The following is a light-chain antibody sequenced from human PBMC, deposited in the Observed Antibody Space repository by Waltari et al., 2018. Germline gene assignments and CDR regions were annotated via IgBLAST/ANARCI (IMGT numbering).Light chain of an antibody. V-gene: IGKV3-15*01. CDR3: QQYNNWPRK. Sequence: EIVMTQSPATLSVSPGERATLSCRASQSVSSNLAWYQQKPGQAPRHLIYGASTGATGIPARFSGSGSGTEFTLTISSLQSEDFAVYYCQQYNNWPRKFGQGTKVEIK. CDR2: GAS. CDR1: QSVSSN. J-gene: IGKJ1*01.